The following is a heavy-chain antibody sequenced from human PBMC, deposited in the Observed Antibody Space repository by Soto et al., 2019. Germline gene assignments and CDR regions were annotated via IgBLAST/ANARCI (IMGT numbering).Heavy chain of an antibody. Sequence: QLQLQESGPGLVKPSETLSLTCSVSGDSLTSSRYYWGWIRQPPGRGLEWIGAISYCGRVYYNPALNSRVTTSGDTSKSQFSLKLTSVTAADTAIYYCARQIRKGTTMRGVDYWGQGILVTVSS. CDR1: GDSLTSSRYY. J-gene: IGHJ4*02. V-gene: IGHV4-39*01. CDR3: ARQIRKGTTMRGVDY. CDR2: ISYCGRV. D-gene: IGHD4-4*01.